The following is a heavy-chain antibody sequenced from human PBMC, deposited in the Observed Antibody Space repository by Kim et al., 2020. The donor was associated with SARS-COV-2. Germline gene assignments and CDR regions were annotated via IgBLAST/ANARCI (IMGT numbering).Heavy chain of an antibody. CDR3: AKDLGNGDSDY. V-gene: IGHV3-30*02. D-gene: IGHD4-17*01. Sequence: KYYVDSVKGRFTISRDNSKNTLYLQMNSLRAEDTAVYCCAKDLGNGDSDYWGQGTLVTVSS. CDR2: K. J-gene: IGHJ4*02.